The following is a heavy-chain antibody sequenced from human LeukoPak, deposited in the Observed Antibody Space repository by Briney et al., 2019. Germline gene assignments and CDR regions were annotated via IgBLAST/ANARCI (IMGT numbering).Heavy chain of an antibody. D-gene: IGHD6-13*01. CDR1: GGAINSYH. J-gene: IGHJ6*03. CDR3: ARGGYSSSSDVRYYYYMDV. V-gene: IGHV4-59*01. CDR2: IYYIGSP. Sequence: SETLSLTCTVSGGAINSYHWTWIRQPPGKGLEWIASIYYIGSPKYNPSLESRVTISVDTSKNQFSLKVNSLTAADTAVYYCARGGYSSSSDVRYYYYMDVWGTGTTVTVSS.